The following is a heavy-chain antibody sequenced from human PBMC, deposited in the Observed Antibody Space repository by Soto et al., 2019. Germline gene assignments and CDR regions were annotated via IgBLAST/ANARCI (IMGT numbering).Heavy chain of an antibody. V-gene: IGHV3-48*03. CDR3: ARPRAFDGYEGGYFFDL. CDR1: GFTFRSYE. Sequence: EVKLVESGGGLVQPRGSLRISCAASGFTFRSYEMNWVRQAPGKGLEWVSYISSRATGIFYADSVKGRFTISRDDANNSLYLQMNRLRGEDTAIYYCARPRAFDGYEGGYFFDLWGQGTVVTVSS. CDR2: ISSRATGI. D-gene: IGHD5-12*01. J-gene: IGHJ4*02.